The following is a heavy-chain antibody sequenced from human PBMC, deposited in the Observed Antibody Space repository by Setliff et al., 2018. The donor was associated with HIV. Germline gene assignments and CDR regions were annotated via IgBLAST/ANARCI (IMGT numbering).Heavy chain of an antibody. CDR1: GGSVSSSSSY. J-gene: IGHJ4*02. Sequence: LSLTCTVSGGSVSSSSSYWGWIRQPPGKGLEWIGNVCYSRSSYSNPSLKSRVTISVDTSKNQFSLKLSSVTAADTAVYYCARHGVDDTSANYFRFGVHDHWGQGTLVTVSS. D-gene: IGHD3-22*01. CDR3: ARHGVDDTSANYFRFGVHDH. V-gene: IGHV4-39*01. CDR2: VCYSRSS.